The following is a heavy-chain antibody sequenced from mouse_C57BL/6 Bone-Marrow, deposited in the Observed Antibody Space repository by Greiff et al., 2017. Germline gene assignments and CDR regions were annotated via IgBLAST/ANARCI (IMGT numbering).Heavy chain of an antibody. CDR2: ISDGGSYT. CDR3: ARDPIYYYGSSYGGFAY. D-gene: IGHD1-1*01. J-gene: IGHJ3*01. Sequence: EVKVVESGGGLVKPGGSLKLSCAASGFTFSSYAMSWVRQTPEKRLEWVATISDGGSYTYYPDNVKGRFTISRDNAKNNLYLQMSQLKSEDTAMYYCARDPIYYYGSSYGGFAYWGQGTLVTVSA. CDR1: GFTFSSYA. V-gene: IGHV5-4*01.